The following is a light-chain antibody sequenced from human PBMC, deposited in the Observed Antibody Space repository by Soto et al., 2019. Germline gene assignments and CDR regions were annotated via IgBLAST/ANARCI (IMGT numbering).Light chain of an antibody. V-gene: IGKV1-5*01. J-gene: IGKJ1*01. CDR2: DAS. CDR1: QSISSW. CDR3: QKYNSARWT. Sequence: DIQMPQSPSTLSASVGDSFTITGRASQSISSWLAWYQQKPGKATKLLIYDASSLESGVPSRFSGSGSGTEFTPTISSLQPEDVATYYCQKYNSARWTFAQGPKWIS.